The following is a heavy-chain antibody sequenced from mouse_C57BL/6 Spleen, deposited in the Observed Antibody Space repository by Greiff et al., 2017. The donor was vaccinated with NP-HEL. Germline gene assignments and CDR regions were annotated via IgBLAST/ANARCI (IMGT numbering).Heavy chain of an antibody. CDR3: VRKDAMDY. J-gene: IGHJ4*01. CDR2: IRRKSNNYAT. Sequence: EVQRVESGGGLVQPKGSLKLSCAASGFSFNTYAMNWVRQAPEQGLEWVAPIRRKSNNYATSYADSVKARFTISRDESESMLYLQMNNMKTVDTAMYYCVRKDAMDYWGQGTSVTVSS. V-gene: IGHV10-1*01. CDR1: GFSFNTYA.